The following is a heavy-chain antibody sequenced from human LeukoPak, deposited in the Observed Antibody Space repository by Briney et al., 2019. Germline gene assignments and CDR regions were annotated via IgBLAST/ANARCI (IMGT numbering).Heavy chain of an antibody. CDR2: INPKRGDT. CDR1: GYTFICYF. D-gene: IGHD2-15*01. J-gene: IGHJ4*02. CDR3: PSAADVVWVPPSDD. V-gene: IGHV1-2*02. Sequence: GAAVQVSCKASGYTFICYFRHWVRQAPGKGLEWMGWINPKRGDTNYAQKFHGRATIPSDTSIRAAYMELSSLPFDDTAVHYCPSAADVVWVPPSDDWGQGTLVTVSS.